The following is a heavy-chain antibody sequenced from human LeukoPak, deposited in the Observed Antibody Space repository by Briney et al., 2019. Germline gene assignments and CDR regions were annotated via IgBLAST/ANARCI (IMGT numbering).Heavy chain of an antibody. D-gene: IGHD2-15*01. CDR1: GFSLSSYA. Sequence: GGSLRLSCTASGFSLSSYAMHWVRQAPGKGLEYISAISSNGRSAYYANTVKGRFTISRDISKNMVYLQMGSLRAEDTAVYYCARFSGRNWGQGTLVTVSS. V-gene: IGHV3-64*01. CDR2: ISSNGRSA. J-gene: IGHJ4*02. CDR3: ARFSGRN.